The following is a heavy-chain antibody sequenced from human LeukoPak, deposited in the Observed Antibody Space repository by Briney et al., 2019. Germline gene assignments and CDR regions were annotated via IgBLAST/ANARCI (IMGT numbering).Heavy chain of an antibody. D-gene: IGHD3-9*01. Sequence: RASVKVSCKASGGTFSSYAISWVRQAPGQGLEWMGRIIPILGIANYAQKFQGRVTITADKSTSTAYMELSSLRSEDTAVYYCARDKGYDILTAGDYYYGMDVWGQGTTVTVSS. J-gene: IGHJ6*02. CDR2: IIPILGIA. V-gene: IGHV1-69*04. CDR3: ARDKGYDILTAGDYYYGMDV. CDR1: GGTFSSYA.